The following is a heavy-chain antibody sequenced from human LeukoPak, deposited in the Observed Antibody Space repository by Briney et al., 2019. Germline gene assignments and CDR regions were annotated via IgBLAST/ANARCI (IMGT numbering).Heavy chain of an antibody. CDR2: IYISGST. J-gene: IGHJ4*02. CDR3: ARGRLFPDYYFDY. CDR1: GYSISSGYY. D-gene: IGHD1-1*01. V-gene: IGHV4-38-2*02. Sequence: SETLSLTCTVSGYSISSGYYWGWIRQPAGKGLEWIGRIYISGSTNYNPSLKSRVTISVDTSKNQFSLKLSSVTAADTAVYFCARGRLFPDYYFDYWGQGTLVTVSS.